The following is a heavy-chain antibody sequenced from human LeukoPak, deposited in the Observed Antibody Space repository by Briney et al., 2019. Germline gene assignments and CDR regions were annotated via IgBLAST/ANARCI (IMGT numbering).Heavy chain of an antibody. CDR1: GFTVSSNY. CDR3: ASLAGDY. J-gene: IGHJ4*02. CDR2: LYSGGNT. D-gene: IGHD6-19*01. V-gene: IGHV3-53*01. Sequence: GGSLRLSCVVSGFTVSSNYMSWVRQAPGKGLEWVSVLYSGGNTYHADSVKGRFTISRDNSKNTLYLQMNSLRAEDTAVYYCASLAGDYWGQGTLVTVSS.